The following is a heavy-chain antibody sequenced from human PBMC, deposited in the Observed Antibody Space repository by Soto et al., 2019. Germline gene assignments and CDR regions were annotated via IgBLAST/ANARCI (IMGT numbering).Heavy chain of an antibody. Sequence: GGSLRLSCAASGFTFSNAWMSWVRQAPGKGLEWVGRIKSKTDGGTTDYAAPVKGRFTISRDDSKNTLYLQMNSLKTEDTAVYYCTVYSSSLGAFDIWGQGTMVTVSS. CDR2: IKSKTDGGTT. CDR1: GFTFSNAW. CDR3: TVYSSSLGAFDI. D-gene: IGHD6-13*01. J-gene: IGHJ3*02. V-gene: IGHV3-15*01.